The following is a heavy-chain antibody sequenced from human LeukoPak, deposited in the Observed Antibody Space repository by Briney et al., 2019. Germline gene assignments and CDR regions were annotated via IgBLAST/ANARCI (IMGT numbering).Heavy chain of an antibody. D-gene: IGHD6-19*01. CDR3: TTGDGYSSGWYDY. J-gene: IGHJ4*02. V-gene: IGHV3-15*01. Sequence: GGSLRLSCAASGFTFSNAWMSWVRQAPGKGLEWVGRIKSKTDGGTTDYAAPVKGRFTISRDGSKNTLYLQMNSLKTEDTAVYYCTTGDGYSSGWYDYWGQGTLVTVSS. CDR1: GFTFSNAW. CDR2: IKSKTDGGTT.